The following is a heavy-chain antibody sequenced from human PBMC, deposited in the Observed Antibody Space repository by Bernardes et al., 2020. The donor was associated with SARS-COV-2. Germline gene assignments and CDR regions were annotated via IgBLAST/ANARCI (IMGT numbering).Heavy chain of an antibody. Sequence: SETLSLTCAVYGGSFSGYYWSWIRQPPGKGLEWIGEINHSGSTNYNPSLKSRVTISVDTSKNQFSLKLSSVTAADTAVYYCGRVRSQSITIFGVVIRDYGMDVWGQGTTVTVSS. D-gene: IGHD3-3*01. V-gene: IGHV4-34*01. CDR1: GGSFSGYY. CDR3: GRVRSQSITIFGVVIRDYGMDV. J-gene: IGHJ6*02. CDR2: INHSGST.